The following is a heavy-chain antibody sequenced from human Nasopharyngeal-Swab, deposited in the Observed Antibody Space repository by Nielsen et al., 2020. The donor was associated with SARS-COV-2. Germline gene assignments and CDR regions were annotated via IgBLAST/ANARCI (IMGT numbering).Heavy chain of an antibody. V-gene: IGHV3-74*01. Sequence: GESLKISCAASGFTFSNSWMHWVRQAPGEGLVWVSRINSDGRTINYADAVKGRFTISRDNAKDTLYLQLNSLRVEDTAVYYCALAGYYRFDSWGQGSLVTVSS. CDR1: GFTFSNSW. CDR3: ALAGYYRFDS. D-gene: IGHD3-9*01. J-gene: IGHJ4*02. CDR2: INSDGRTI.